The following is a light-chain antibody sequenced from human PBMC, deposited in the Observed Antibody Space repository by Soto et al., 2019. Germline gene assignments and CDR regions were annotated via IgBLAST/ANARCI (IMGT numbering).Light chain of an antibody. CDR1: QSISGT. CDR2: GAS. Sequence: EVVLTQSPATLSVSPGGRATLSCRASQSISGTLAWYQQKPGQAPRLLIYGASTRATSFPARFSGSGSGTDFTLTISSLQSEDFAVYYCQQYNNWPPWTFGQGTKVDIK. CDR3: QQYNNWPPWT. J-gene: IGKJ1*01. V-gene: IGKV3-15*01.